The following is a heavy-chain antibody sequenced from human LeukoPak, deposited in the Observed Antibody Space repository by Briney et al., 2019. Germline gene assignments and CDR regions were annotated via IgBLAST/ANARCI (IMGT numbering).Heavy chain of an antibody. CDR3: VRDGRAGVVGSFRLFDY. Sequence: PGGSLRLSCAASGSTFSSYAMSWVRQAPGKGLEWVSAISGSGDSTFYADSVEGRFTICRDNCKTTLYLQMNSLRAEDTGVYYCVRDGRAGVVGSFRLFDYWGQGTLVAVSS. V-gene: IGHV3-23*01. J-gene: IGHJ4*02. CDR2: ISGSGDST. CDR1: GSTFSSYA. D-gene: IGHD2-15*01.